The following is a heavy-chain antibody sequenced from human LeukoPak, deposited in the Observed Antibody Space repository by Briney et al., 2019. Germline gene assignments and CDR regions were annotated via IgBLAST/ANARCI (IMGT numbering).Heavy chain of an antibody. J-gene: IGHJ4*02. V-gene: IGHV1-69*06. CDR2: IIPIFGTA. Sequence: ASVKVSCKASGGTFSSYAISWVRQAPGQGLXWMGGIIPIFGTANYAQKFQGRVTITADKSTSTAYMELSSLRSEDTAVYYCARDSGYDGYDYWGQGTLVTVSS. CDR1: GGTFSSYA. CDR3: ARDSGYDGYDY. D-gene: IGHD5-12*01.